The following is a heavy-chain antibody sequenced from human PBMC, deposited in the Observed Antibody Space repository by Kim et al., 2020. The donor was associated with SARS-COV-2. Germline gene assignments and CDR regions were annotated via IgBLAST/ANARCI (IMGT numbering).Heavy chain of an antibody. CDR3: ARHVGSSFTGYYYYYYGMDV. D-gene: IGHD6-13*01. Sequence: GESLKISCKGSGYSFTSYWIGWVRQMPGKGLEWMGIIYPGDSDTRYSPSFQGQVTISADKSISTAYLQWSSLKASDTAMYYCARHVGSSFTGYYYYYYGMDVWGQGTTVTVSS. J-gene: IGHJ6*02. V-gene: IGHV5-51*01. CDR1: GYSFTSYW. CDR2: IYPGDSDT.